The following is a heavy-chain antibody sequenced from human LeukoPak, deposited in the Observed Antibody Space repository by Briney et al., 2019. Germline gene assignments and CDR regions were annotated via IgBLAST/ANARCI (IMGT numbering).Heavy chain of an antibody. D-gene: IGHD6-6*01. CDR2: TYYRSKFYN. CDR1: GDSVSSNSAA. Sequence: SQTLSLTCALSGDSVSSNSAAWNWIRQSPSRGLEWLVRTYYRSKFYNDYAVSVKSRITINPDTSKNQFSLQLNSVTPEDTAVYYCARGQPPYLSNSPRNAFDIWGQGTMVTVSS. V-gene: IGHV6-1*01. CDR3: ARGQPPYLSNSPRNAFDI. J-gene: IGHJ3*02.